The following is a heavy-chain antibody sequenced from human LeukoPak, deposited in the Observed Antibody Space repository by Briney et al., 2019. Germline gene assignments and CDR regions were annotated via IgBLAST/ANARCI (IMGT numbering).Heavy chain of an antibody. CDR2: LYYSGST. J-gene: IGHJ4*02. V-gene: IGHV4-39*07. CDR1: GGSISTSNSY. Sequence: SETLSLTCSVSGGSISTSNSYWGWIRQPPGKGLEWIGSLYYSGSTLYNPSLKSRVTISVDTSKNQFSLKLNSVTAANTAVYYCARARGYSSSWIDYWGQGTLVTVSS. D-gene: IGHD6-13*01. CDR3: ARARGYSSSWIDY.